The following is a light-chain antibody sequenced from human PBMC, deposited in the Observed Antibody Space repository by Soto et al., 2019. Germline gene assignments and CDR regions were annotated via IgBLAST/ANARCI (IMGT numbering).Light chain of an antibody. CDR3: QSNGSSLSGYV. CDR2: EVT. V-gene: IGLV2-14*01. J-gene: IGLJ1*01. Sequence: SALTQPASVSGSPGQSITISCTGTSGGIGSYNRVSWYQQHPGKAPKLIIYEVTDRPSGVSNRFSGSKSGTSASLAITGLQAEDEGDYYCQSNGSSLSGYVFGTGTKVTVL. CDR1: SGGIGSYNR.